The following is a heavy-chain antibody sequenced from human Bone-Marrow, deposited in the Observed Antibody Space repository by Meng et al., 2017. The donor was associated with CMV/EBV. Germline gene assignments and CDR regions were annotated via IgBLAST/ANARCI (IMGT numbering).Heavy chain of an antibody. J-gene: IGHJ6*02. V-gene: IGHV1-8*02. D-gene: IGHD3-16*01. CDR1: GYTFTGYY. CDR3: ARYVTYYYYGKDV. CDR2: MNPNSGNT. Sequence: ASVKVSCKASGYTFTGYYMHWVRQATGQGLEWMGWMNPNSGNTGYAQKFQGRVTMTRNTSISTAYMELSSLRSEDTAVYYCARYVTYYYYGKDVWGQGTTVTVSS.